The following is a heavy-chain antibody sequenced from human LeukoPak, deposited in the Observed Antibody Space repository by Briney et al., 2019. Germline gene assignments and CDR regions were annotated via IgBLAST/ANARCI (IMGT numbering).Heavy chain of an antibody. J-gene: IGHJ4*02. Sequence: PSETLSLTCTVSGGSISDYYWSWIRQSPGKGLEWIGYIYYSGSTHYNPSLKSRVTISVDTSKKHFSLRLSSVTAADTAVYYCARHPHYYFDDTARWGQGTLVTVSS. CDR3: ARHPHYYFDDTAR. V-gene: IGHV4-59*08. CDR1: GGSISDYY. D-gene: IGHD3-22*01. CDR2: IYYSGST.